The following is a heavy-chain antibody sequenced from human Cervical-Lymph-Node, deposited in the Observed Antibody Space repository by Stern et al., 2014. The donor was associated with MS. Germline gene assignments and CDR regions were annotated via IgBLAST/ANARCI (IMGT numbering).Heavy chain of an antibody. D-gene: IGHD3-22*01. CDR3: ARILMIGTYNWFDP. J-gene: IGHJ5*02. CDR1: GFSLSNARMG. Sequence: QVTLRESGPVLVKPTETLTLTCTVSGFSLSNARMGVSWIRQPPGKALEWLAHIFSNDEKSCSTSLNSRLTISKDASKSQVVLTMTNMGPVDTATYYCARILMIGTYNWFDPWGQGTLVTVSS. V-gene: IGHV2-26*01. CDR2: IFSNDEK.